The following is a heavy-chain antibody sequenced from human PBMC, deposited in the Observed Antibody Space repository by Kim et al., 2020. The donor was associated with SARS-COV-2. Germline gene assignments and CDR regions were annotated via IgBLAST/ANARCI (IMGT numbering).Heavy chain of an antibody. V-gene: IGHV3-30-3*01. CDR1: GFTFSSYA. CDR3: ARETEPTYYYDSSGGYGMDV. Sequence: GGSLRLSCAASGFTFSSYAMHWVRQAPGKGLEWVAVISYDGSNKYYADSVKGRFTISRDNSKNTLYLQMNSLRAEDTAVYYCARETEPTYYYDSSGGYGMDVWGQGTTVTVSS. D-gene: IGHD3-22*01. CDR2: ISYDGSNK. J-gene: IGHJ6*02.